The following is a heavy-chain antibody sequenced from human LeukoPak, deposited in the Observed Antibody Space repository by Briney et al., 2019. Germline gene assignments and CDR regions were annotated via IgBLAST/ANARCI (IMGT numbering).Heavy chain of an antibody. CDR1: GFTFGGYG. Sequence: GGSLRLSCAASGFTFGGYGMNWVRHAPGKGLEWVSYINWNSGGIAYADSVKGRFTISRDNAKNSLYLHWNSLRAEDTALYYCVKHVVTVSRSGFDYWGQGTLVTVSS. V-gene: IGHV3-9*01. D-gene: IGHD4-23*01. CDR2: INWNSGGI. CDR3: VKHVVTVSRSGFDY. J-gene: IGHJ4*02.